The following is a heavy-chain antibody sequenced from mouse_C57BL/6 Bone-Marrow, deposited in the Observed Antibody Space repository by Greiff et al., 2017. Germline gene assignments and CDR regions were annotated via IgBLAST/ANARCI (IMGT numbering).Heavy chain of an antibody. D-gene: IGHD4-1*01. CDR2: IDPSDSYT. CDR3: ARRGNWDRNYFDY. Sequence: QVQLQQPGAELVMPGASVKLSCKASGYTFTSYWMHWVKQRPGQGLEWIGEIDPSDSYTNYNQKFKGKSTLTVDKSSRTAYMQLSSLTSEDSAVYYCARRGNWDRNYFDYWGQGTTLTVSS. J-gene: IGHJ2*01. CDR1: GYTFTSYW. V-gene: IGHV1-69*01.